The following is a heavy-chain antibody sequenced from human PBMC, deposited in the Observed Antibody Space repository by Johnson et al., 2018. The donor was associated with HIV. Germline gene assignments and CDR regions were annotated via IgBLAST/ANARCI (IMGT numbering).Heavy chain of an antibody. V-gene: IGHV3-9*01. CDR2: INWNGGST. CDR1: GFTFDDYA. D-gene: IGHD6-13*01. J-gene: IGHJ3*02. Sequence: EVQLVESGGGLVQPGRSLRLSCAASGFTFDDYAMHWVRQAPGKGLEWVSGINWNGGSTGYADSVKGRFTISRDNSKNTLSLQMNSLRAEDSAVYYCARSYSSSWYGAFDIWGQRTMVTVSS. CDR3: ARSYSSSWYGAFDI.